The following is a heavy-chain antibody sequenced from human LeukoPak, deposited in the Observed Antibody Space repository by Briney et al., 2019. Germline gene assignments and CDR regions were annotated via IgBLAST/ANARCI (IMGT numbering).Heavy chain of an antibody. CDR3: ERDGPAYH. CDR1: GFTFSSYW. J-gene: IGHJ4*02. Sequence: GGSLRLSCAASGFTFSSYWMHWVRQAPGKGLVWASRINSDGSSITYADSVKGRFTISRDNAKNTLYLKVNSLRAEDTAVYYCERDGPAYHWGQGTLVTVSS. CDR2: INSDGSSI. V-gene: IGHV3-74*03.